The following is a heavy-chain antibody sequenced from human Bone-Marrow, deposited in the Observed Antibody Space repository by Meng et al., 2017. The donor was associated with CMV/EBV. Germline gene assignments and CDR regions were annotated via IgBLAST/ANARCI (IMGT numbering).Heavy chain of an antibody. J-gene: IGHJ6*02. Sequence: SETLSLTCTVSGASVSRGNYYWSWSRQPPGKGLEWIGYIYYSGRTDYNPSLKSRVTISLDTSKNQFSLKLSSVTAADTAVYYCASGAAAVRYNNYYYAMDVWGQGTTVTVSS. CDR2: IYYSGRT. CDR3: ASGAAAVRYNNYYYAMDV. CDR1: GASVSRGNYY. V-gene: IGHV4-61*01. D-gene: IGHD2-2*01.